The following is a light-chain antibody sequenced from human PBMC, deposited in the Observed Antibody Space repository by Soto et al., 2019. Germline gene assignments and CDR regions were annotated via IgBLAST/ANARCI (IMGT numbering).Light chain of an antibody. CDR1: QSISSY. CDR3: QPSYSTPFYT. V-gene: IGKV1-39*01. CDR2: AAS. J-gene: IGKJ2*01. Sequence: DIQMTQSPSSLSASVGDRVTITCRASQSISSYLNWYQQKPGKAPKLLIYAASSLQSGVPSRFSGSGSGTDFTLTISSLQPEDFATYYCQPSYSTPFYTFGQGTKLEIK.